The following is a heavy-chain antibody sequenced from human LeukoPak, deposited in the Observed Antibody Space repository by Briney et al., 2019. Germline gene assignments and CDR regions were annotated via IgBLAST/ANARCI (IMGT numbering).Heavy chain of an antibody. V-gene: IGHV3-30*18. J-gene: IGHJ4*02. CDR2: ISYDAKSN. CDR3: AKGLVATIHPYYFDY. Sequence: GGSLRLSCVTSGFTFSSYGMHWVRQVPGKGLEWVAVISYDAKSNYHVDSVKGRFTISRDNSKNTLYLQMNSLRAEDTALYYCAKGLVATIHPYYFDYWGQGTLVTVSS. D-gene: IGHD5-12*01. CDR1: GFTFSSYG.